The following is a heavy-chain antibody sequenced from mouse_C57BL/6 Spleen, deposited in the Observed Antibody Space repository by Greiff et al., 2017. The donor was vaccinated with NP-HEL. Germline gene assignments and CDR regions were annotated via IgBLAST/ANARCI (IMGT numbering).Heavy chain of an antibody. CDR2: IYPSDSET. D-gene: IGHD1-1*01. V-gene: IGHV1-61*01. J-gene: IGHJ4*01. CDR3: AITTVVATDAMDY. CDR1: GYTFTSYW. Sequence: VQLQQPGAELVRPGSSVKLSCKASGYTFTSYWMDWVKQRPGQGLEWIGNIYPSDSETHYNQKFKDKATLTVDKSSSTAYRQLSSLTSEDSAVYYCAITTVVATDAMDYWGQGTSVTVSS.